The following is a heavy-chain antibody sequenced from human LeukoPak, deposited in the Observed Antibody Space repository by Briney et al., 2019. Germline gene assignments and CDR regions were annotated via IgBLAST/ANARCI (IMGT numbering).Heavy chain of an antibody. V-gene: IGHV3-23*01. CDR1: GFTFSSYA. CDR2: ISGSGGST. CDR3: YYYDSSGYSDFDY. D-gene: IGHD3-22*01. J-gene: IGHJ4*02. Sequence: GGSLRLSCAASGFTFSSYAMSWVRQAPGKGLEWVSAISGSGGSTYYADSVKGRFTISRDNSKNTLYLQMNSLRAEDTAVYYPYYYDSSGYSDFDYWGQGALVTVSS.